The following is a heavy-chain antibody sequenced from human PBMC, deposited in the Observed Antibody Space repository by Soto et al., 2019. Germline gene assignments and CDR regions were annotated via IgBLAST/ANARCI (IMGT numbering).Heavy chain of an antibody. D-gene: IGHD2-15*01. Sequence: QITLKESGPTLVKPTQTLTLTCTFSGFSLSTSGVGVAWIRQPPGKALEWLALIYWDADKRYRPSLESRLTITDDTSHSPLVLTRTNMDSVDTAPYYCAYLPCSGGSCYWFSFSGMDVWGQGTAVTVSS. V-gene: IGHV2-5*02. CDR1: GFSLSTSGVG. CDR3: AYLPCSGGSCYWFSFSGMDV. CDR2: IYWDADK. J-gene: IGHJ6*02.